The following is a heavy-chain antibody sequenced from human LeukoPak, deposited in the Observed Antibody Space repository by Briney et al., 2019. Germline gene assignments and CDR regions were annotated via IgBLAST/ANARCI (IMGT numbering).Heavy chain of an antibody. CDR3: ARDLRDSSGSFYYYYYMDV. V-gene: IGHV3-30*02. CDR2: IRYDGSNK. CDR1: GFTFSSYG. D-gene: IGHD3-22*01. Sequence: GGSLRLSCAASGFTFSSYGMHWVRQAPGKGLEWVAFIRYDGSNKYYADSVKGRFTISRDNSKNTLYLQMGSLRAEDMAVYYCARDLRDSSGSFYYYYYMDVWGKGTTVTVSS. J-gene: IGHJ6*03.